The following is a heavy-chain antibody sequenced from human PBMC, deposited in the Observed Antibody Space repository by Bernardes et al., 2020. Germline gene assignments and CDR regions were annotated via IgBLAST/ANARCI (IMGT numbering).Heavy chain of an antibody. CDR3: VKTWESSLSDSSADEVDS. J-gene: IGHJ4*02. CDR2: ISYDGSDL. V-gene: IGHV3-30*18. D-gene: IGHD2-21*01. Sequence: GGSLRLSCAASGITFSSCAMHWVRQPPGKGLEWLAIISYDGSDLYYAESVKGRFTISRDNSRNTLYLEMNSLRPEDTAIYYCVKTWESSLSDSSADEVDSWGQGTLVTVSS. CDR1: GITFSSCA.